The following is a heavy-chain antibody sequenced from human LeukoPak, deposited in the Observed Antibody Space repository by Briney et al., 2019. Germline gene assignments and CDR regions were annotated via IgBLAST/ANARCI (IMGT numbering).Heavy chain of an antibody. CDR2: ISSPGSTT. CDR1: GFTFSNYY. Sequence: GGSLRLSCAASGFTFSNYYMSWIRQAPGKGLEWTSYISSPGSTTYYADSVKGRFTISRDNAKNTLSLQINSLRAEDTAVYYCAISVARRRRDWFIDIWGGGALVTVTS. V-gene: IGHV3-11*01. CDR3: AISVARRRRDWFIDI. D-gene: IGHD4-23*01. J-gene: IGHJ2*01.